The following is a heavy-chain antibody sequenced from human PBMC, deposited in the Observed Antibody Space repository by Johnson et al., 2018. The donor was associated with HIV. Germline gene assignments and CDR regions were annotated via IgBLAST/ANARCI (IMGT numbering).Heavy chain of an antibody. J-gene: IGHJ3*02. V-gene: IGHV3-13*01. CDR3: ARESPGYAFDI. Sequence: FSSYDMHWVRQGTGKGLEWVSAIGTAGDTYYPGSVKGRFTISRENAKNSLYLQMNSLRAGDTAVYYCARESPGYAFDIWGQGTMVTVSS. D-gene: IGHD1-1*01. CDR1: FSSYD. CDR2: IGTAGDT.